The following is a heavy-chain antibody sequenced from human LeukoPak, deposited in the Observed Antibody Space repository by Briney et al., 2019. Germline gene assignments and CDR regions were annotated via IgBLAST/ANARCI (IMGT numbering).Heavy chain of an antibody. CDR1: GYTFADYY. D-gene: IGHD6-19*01. V-gene: IGHV1-2*02. CDR3: ARGPMITVAGMYWLDP. Sequence: ASVKVSCKASGYTFADYYMHWVRQAPGQALEWMGWINPNSVGTTYTQKFQGRVTMTRDTSISTAFMELSSLISDDTAVYFCARGPMITVAGMYWLDPWGQGTLVTVSS. J-gene: IGHJ5*02. CDR2: INPNSVGT.